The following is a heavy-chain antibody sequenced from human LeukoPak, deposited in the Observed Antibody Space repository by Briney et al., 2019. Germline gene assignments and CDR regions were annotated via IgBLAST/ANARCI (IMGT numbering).Heavy chain of an antibody. Sequence: PGESLRLSCAASGFTFSSYAMSWVRQAPGKGLEWVSAISGSGGSTYYADSVKGRFTISRDNSKNTLYLQMNSLRAEGTAVYYCAKSLRRIAVAGNWFDPWGQGTLVTVSS. CDR3: AKSLRRIAVAGNWFDP. V-gene: IGHV3-23*01. J-gene: IGHJ5*02. CDR2: ISGSGGST. D-gene: IGHD6-19*01. CDR1: GFTFSSYA.